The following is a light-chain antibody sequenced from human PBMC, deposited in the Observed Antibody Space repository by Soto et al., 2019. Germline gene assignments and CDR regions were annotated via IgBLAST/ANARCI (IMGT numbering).Light chain of an antibody. CDR2: GAS. J-gene: IGKJ4*01. V-gene: IGKV3-20*01. CDR1: QSVSGSY. Sequence: IVLTQSPGTLSLSPGKRATLSCRASQSVSGSYLAWYQQKPGQAPRLLIYGASSRATGIPDRFSGSGSGTDFTLTISRLGPEDFAVYYCQQYGSSPPLTFGGGTKVEIK. CDR3: QQYGSSPPLT.